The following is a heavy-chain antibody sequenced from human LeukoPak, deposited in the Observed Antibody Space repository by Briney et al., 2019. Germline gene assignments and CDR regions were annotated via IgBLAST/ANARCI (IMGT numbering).Heavy chain of an antibody. CDR3: ARGPDLWIAAAGTDY. Sequence: PSETLSLTCAVYGGSFSGYYWRWIRQPPGKGLEWIGEINHSGSTNYNPSLKSRVTISVDTSKNQFSLKLSSVTAADTAVYYCARGPDLWIAAAGTDYWGQGTLVTVSS. J-gene: IGHJ4*02. CDR1: GGSFSGYY. CDR2: INHSGST. V-gene: IGHV4-34*01. D-gene: IGHD6-13*01.